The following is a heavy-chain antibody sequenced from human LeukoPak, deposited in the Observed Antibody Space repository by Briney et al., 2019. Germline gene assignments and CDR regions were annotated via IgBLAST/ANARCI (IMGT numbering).Heavy chain of an antibody. CDR3: ARDWRHFGDFWSGPIGVAFDI. Sequence: GGSLRLSCAASGFTFSSYSMNWVRQAPGKGLEWVSSISSSSSYIYYADSVKGRFTISRDNAKNSLYLQMNSLRAEDTAVYYCARDWRHFGDFWSGPIGVAFDIWGQGTMGTVSS. J-gene: IGHJ3*02. CDR1: GFTFSSYS. CDR2: ISSSSSYI. D-gene: IGHD3-3*01. V-gene: IGHV3-21*01.